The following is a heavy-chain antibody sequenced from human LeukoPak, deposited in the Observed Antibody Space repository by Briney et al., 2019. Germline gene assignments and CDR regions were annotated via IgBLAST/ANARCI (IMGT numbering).Heavy chain of an antibody. Sequence: ESGPTLVKPTQTLTLTCTFPGFSLRTTGVGVGWVRQPPGKALEWLALIYWDDNKLCSPSLRSRVTITKDTSKNQVVLTMTNMAPVDTATYYCAHYGDYRFLYYFDHWGQGALVTVSS. V-gene: IGHV2-5*02. CDR2: IYWDDNK. CDR3: AHYGDYRFLYYFDH. D-gene: IGHD4-17*01. CDR1: GFSLRTTGVG. J-gene: IGHJ4*02.